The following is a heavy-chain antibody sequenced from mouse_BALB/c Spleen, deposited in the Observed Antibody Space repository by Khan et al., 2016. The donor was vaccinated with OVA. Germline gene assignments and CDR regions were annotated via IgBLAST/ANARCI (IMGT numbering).Heavy chain of an antibody. D-gene: IGHD2-14*01. Sequence: VQLQQSGAELARPGASVKMSCKASGYTFTSYTMHWVKQRPGQGLEWIGFINPSNGYTNYNQKFKDKATLTADKSSTTVYMQLSSLTSDDSAVXNCVRDGAYHRNDGWFAYWGQGTLVTVSA. CDR3: VRDGAYHRNDGWFAY. V-gene: IGHV1-4*01. CDR2: INPSNGYT. J-gene: IGHJ3*01. CDR1: GYTFTSYT.